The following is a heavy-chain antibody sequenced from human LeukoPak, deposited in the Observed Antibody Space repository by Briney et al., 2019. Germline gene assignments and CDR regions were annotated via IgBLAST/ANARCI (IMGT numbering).Heavy chain of an antibody. CDR1: GGTFSSYA. CDR3: ARAPFDWPDSTPPRYFDY. D-gene: IGHD3-9*01. V-gene: IGHV1-69*05. Sequence: SVKVSCKASGGTFSSYAISWVRQAPGQGLEWMGGIIPIFGTANYAQKFQGRVTITTDESTSTAYMELSSLRSEDTAVYYCARAPFDWPDSTPPRYFDYWGQGTLVTVSS. CDR2: IIPIFGTA. J-gene: IGHJ4*02.